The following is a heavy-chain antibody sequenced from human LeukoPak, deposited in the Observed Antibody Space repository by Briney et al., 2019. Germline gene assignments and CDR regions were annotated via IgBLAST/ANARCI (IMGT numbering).Heavy chain of an antibody. Sequence: GASVTVSCKASGYTFTSYGISWVRQAPGHRLEWMGWISAYNGNTNYAQKLQGRVTMTTDTSTSTAYMELRSLRSDDTAVYYCARIVVPAASNYYYGMDVWGQGTTVTVSS. V-gene: IGHV1-18*01. CDR1: GYTFTSYG. J-gene: IGHJ6*02. CDR2: ISAYNGNT. D-gene: IGHD2-2*01. CDR3: ARIVVPAASNYYYGMDV.